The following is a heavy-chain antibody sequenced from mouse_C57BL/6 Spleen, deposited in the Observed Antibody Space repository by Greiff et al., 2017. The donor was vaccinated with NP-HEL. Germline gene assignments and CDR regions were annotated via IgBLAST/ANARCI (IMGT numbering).Heavy chain of an antibody. CDR3: AKTTVVSNWYFDV. Sequence: QVQLQQSGPELVKPGASVKISCKASGYAFSSSWMNWVKQRPGKGLEWIGRIYPGDGDTNYNGKFKGKATLTADKSSSPAYMQLSSLTSEDSAVYFCAKTTVVSNWYFDVWGTGTTVTVSS. CDR1: GYAFSSSW. V-gene: IGHV1-82*01. CDR2: IYPGDGDT. J-gene: IGHJ1*03. D-gene: IGHD1-1*01.